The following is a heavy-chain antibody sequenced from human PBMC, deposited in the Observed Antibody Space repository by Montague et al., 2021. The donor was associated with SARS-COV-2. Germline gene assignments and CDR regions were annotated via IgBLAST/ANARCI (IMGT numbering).Heavy chain of an antibody. V-gene: IGHV4-61*01. J-gene: IGHJ6*02. CDR1: GGSVSSGSYY. CDR2: IYYSGST. Sequence: SETLSLTCTVSGGSVSSGSYYWSWIRQPLGKGLEWIGYIYYSGSTNYNPSLKSRVTISVDTSKNQFSLRLSSVTAAATAVYYCARVRGQTDYDILTGRALSVDFANGMDVWGQGTTVTVSS. CDR3: ARVRGQTDYDILTGRALSVDFANGMDV. D-gene: IGHD3-9*01.